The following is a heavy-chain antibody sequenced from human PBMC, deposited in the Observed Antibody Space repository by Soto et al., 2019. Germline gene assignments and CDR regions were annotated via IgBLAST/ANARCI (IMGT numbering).Heavy chain of an antibody. Sequence: EVQLVESGGGLVQPGGSLRLPCAASGFTFSSYWMSWVRQAPGKGLEWVANIKQDGSEKYYVDSVKGRFTISRDNAKNSLYLQMNSLRAEDTAVYYCARALGVVPAAMLYFQHWGQGTLVTVSS. CDR2: IKQDGSEK. D-gene: IGHD2-2*01. CDR1: GFTFSSYW. V-gene: IGHV3-7*05. CDR3: ARALGVVPAAMLYFQH. J-gene: IGHJ1*01.